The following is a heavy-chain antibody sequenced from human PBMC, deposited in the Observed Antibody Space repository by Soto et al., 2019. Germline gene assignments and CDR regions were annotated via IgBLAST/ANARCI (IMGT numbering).Heavy chain of an antibody. CDR2: ISGNDGAA. J-gene: IGHJ4*02. V-gene: IGHV1-18*01. CDR3: AKDQDFQVDY. Sequence: GASVKVSCKASGYTFTSYGVSWVRQAPGQGLEWMGWISGNDGAAHYAPNFQGRVTMTTDTSTSTAYMELRSLRSDDTAVYYCAKDQDFQVDYWGQGTLVTVSS. D-gene: IGHD2-15*01. CDR1: GYTFTSYG.